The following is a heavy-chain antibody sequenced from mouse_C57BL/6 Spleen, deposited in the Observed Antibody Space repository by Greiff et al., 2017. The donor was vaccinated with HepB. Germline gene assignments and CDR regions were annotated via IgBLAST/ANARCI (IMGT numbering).Heavy chain of an antibody. V-gene: IGHV1-52*01. CDR2: IDPSDSET. J-gene: IGHJ2*01. Sequence: QVQLQQPGAELVRPGSSVKLSCKASGYTFTSYWMHWVKQRPIQGLEWIGNIDPSDSETHYNQKFKDKATLTVDKSSSTAYMQLSSLTSEDSAVYYCARGGYDGYFYYWGQGTTLTVSS. CDR1: GYTFTSYW. CDR3: ARGGYDGYFYY. D-gene: IGHD2-3*01.